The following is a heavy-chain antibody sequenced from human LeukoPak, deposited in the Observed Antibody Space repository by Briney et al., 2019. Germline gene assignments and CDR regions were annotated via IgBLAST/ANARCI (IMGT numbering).Heavy chain of an antibody. Sequence: SETLSLTCTVSGGSISSYYWSWIRQPAGKGLEWIGRIYTSGSANYNPSLKSRVTMSVDTSKNKFSLKLSSVTAADTAVYYCARESSSSSWYIFDYWGQGTLVTVSS. CDR2: IYTSGSA. V-gene: IGHV4-4*07. CDR3: ARESSSSSWYIFDY. J-gene: IGHJ4*02. D-gene: IGHD6-13*01. CDR1: GGSISSYY.